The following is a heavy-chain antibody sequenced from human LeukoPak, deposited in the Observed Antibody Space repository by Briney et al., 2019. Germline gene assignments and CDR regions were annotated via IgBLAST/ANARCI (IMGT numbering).Heavy chain of an antibody. Sequence: PGGSLRLSCAASGFTLSSYWMHWVRQAPGKGLVWVSRINSDGSSTSYADSVKGRFTISRDNAKNTLYLQMNSLRAEDTAVYYCARDRGAYCSGGSCYSRNWFDPWGQGTLVTVSS. CDR2: INSDGSST. V-gene: IGHV3-74*01. D-gene: IGHD2-15*01. CDR1: GFTLSSYW. J-gene: IGHJ5*02. CDR3: ARDRGAYCSGGSCYSRNWFDP.